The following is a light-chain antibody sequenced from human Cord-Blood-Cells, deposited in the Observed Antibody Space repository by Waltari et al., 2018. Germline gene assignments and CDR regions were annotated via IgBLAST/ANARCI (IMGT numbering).Light chain of an antibody. CDR1: QSVLYSSNNKNY. V-gene: IGKV4-1*01. CDR2: WAA. Sequence: DIVMTQSPDSLAVSLGERATINCKSSQSVLYSSNNKNYLAWYQQKPGQPPTLLIYWAATRESGVPDRFSGSGSGTDVILTISSLQPDDVAVYYCHQHYSSPALTFGGGTKVEIK. J-gene: IGKJ4*01. CDR3: HQHYSSPALT.